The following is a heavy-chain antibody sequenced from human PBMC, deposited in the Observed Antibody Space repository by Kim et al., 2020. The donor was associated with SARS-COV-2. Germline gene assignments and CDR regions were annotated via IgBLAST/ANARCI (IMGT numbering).Heavy chain of an antibody. V-gene: IGHV4-39*01. CDR2: IYYSGST. Sequence: SETLSLTCTVSGGSISSSRYYWGWIRQPPGKGLEWIGSIYYSGSTYYNPSLKSRVTISVDTSKNQFSLELSSVTAADTAVYYCPRHVTVHIHIVVVIATTFDNWGQGTLVTVSS. D-gene: IGHD2-21*01. CDR1: GGSISSSRYY. J-gene: IGHJ4*02. CDR3: PRHVTVHIHIVVVIATTFDN.